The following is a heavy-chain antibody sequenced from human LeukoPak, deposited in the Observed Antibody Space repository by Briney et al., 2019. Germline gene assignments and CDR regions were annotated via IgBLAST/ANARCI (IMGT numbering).Heavy chain of an antibody. CDR3: ARYDLRGAFDI. Sequence: GGSLRLSCAASGFTFSSYSMNWVRQAPGKGLEWVSVIYSGGSTYYADSVKGRFTISRDNSKNNLYLQINSLRPEDTAVYFCARYDLRGAFDIWGQGTMVSVSS. CDR2: IYSGGST. V-gene: IGHV3-53*01. D-gene: IGHD4-17*01. J-gene: IGHJ3*02. CDR1: GFTFSSYS.